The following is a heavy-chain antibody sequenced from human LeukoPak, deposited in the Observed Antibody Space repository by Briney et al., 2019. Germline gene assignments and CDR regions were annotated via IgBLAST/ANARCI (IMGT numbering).Heavy chain of an antibody. V-gene: IGHV1-2*02. J-gene: IGHJ6*03. CDR3: ARDIMGIAVAGTKNYYYYMDV. Sequence: ASVKVSCKASGYTFTGYYMHWVRQAPGQGLEWMGWINPNSGGTNYAQKFQGRVTVTRDTSISTAYMELSRLRSDDTAVYYCARDIMGIAVAGTKNYYYYMDVWGKGTTVTVSS. CDR1: GYTFTGYY. D-gene: IGHD6-13*01. CDR2: INPNSGGT.